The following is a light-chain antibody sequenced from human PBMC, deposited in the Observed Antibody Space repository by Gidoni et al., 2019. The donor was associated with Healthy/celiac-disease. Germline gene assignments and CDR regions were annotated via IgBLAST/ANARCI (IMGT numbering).Light chain of an antibody. J-gene: IGKJ2*03. V-gene: IGKV3-20*01. CDR1: QSVSSSY. Sequence: EHVFTQSPCTLSLSPGERATLSCRASQSVSSSYLAWYQQKPGQAPRLLIYGASSRATGIPDRFSGSGSGTDFTLTISRLETEDFAVYYCQEYGSSPPYSFGQETKLEIK. CDR3: QEYGSSPPYS. CDR2: GAS.